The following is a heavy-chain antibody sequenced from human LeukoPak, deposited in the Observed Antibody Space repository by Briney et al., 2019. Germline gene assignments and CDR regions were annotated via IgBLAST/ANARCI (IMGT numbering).Heavy chain of an antibody. V-gene: IGHV3-23*01. CDR2: ISWHGETT. CDR1: GFPFDDYG. J-gene: IGHJ5*02. D-gene: IGHD2-15*01. Sequence: GGSLRLSCAASGFPFDDYGMLWVRQAPGKGLEWVSFISWHGETTYYSDSVKGRFTISRDNSKNTLYLQMNSLRAEDTAVYYCAKKDCSGGSCYSLGHNWFDPWGQGTLVTVSS. CDR3: AKKDCSGGSCYSLGHNWFDP.